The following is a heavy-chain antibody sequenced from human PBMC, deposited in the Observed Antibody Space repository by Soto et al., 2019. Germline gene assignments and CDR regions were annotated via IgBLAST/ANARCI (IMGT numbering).Heavy chain of an antibody. V-gene: IGHV3-74*01. CDR3: ATMRGFFEF. J-gene: IGHJ4*02. CDR2: INSDGSST. D-gene: IGHD3-22*01. CDR1: GSTFSNDW. Sequence: EVQLVESGGGLLQPGGSLRLSCAVSGSTFSNDWMHWVRQAPGKGLVWVSHINSDGSSTNYADFVKGRFTIARDNAKNTVYLQMNSLRAEDTAVYYCATMRGFFEFWGQGTLVTVSS.